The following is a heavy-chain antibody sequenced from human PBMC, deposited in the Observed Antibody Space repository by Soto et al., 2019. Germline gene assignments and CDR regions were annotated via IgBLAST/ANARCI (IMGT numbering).Heavy chain of an antibody. CDR3: ARDDGYCSGGSCHDTLDI. CDR1: GFTFSRYW. Sequence: GGSLRLSCVTSGFTFSRYWMTWVRQAPGKGLEWVANIKEDGSVKYSVDSVEGRFTISRDNAKSSLYLQMSSLRAEDTAVYYCARDDGYCSGGSCHDTLDIWGQGTMVTVS. D-gene: IGHD2-15*01. V-gene: IGHV3-7*01. CDR2: IKEDGSVK. J-gene: IGHJ3*02.